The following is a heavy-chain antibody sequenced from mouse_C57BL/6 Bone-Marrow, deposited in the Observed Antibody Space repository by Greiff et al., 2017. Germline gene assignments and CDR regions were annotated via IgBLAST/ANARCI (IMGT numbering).Heavy chain of an antibody. V-gene: IGHV5-6*01. CDR1: GFTFSSYG. D-gene: IGHD2-4*01. J-gene: IGHJ1*03. CDR3: ARHNYDYEGYWYFDV. CDR2: ISSGGSYT. Sequence: EVKLVESGGDLVKPGGSLKLSCAASGFTFSSYGMSWVRQTPDKRLEWVATISSGGSYTYYPDSVKGRVTISRDNAKNTLYLQMSSLKSEDTAMYYCARHNYDYEGYWYFDVWGTGTTVTVSS.